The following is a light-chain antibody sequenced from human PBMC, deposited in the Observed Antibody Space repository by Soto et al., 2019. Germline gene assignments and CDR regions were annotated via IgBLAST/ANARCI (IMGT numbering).Light chain of an antibody. J-gene: IGKJ5*01. V-gene: IGKV1-5*03. Sequence: DIQMTQSPSTLSASVGDRVTITCRASQNINSWLAWYQQKPGKAPKLLIYKASSLESGVPSRFSGSGSGTEFTITISTLQPDDFAAYYCQQYENYPITFGQGTRLEIK. CDR1: QNINSW. CDR3: QQYENYPIT. CDR2: KAS.